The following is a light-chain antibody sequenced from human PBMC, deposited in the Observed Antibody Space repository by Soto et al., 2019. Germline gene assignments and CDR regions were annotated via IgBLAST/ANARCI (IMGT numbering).Light chain of an antibody. Sequence: QAVVTQEPSVTVSPGGTVTLTCDSSTGPVTSGHYPYWFQQKPGQAPTTLIFDTDKRHSWTPARFSGALLGGKAALTLSGAQPDGEAEYYCLLSYHGGPYVFGTGTKLTVL. CDR2: DTD. CDR1: TGPVTSGHY. CDR3: LLSYHGGPYV. J-gene: IGLJ1*01. V-gene: IGLV7-46*01.